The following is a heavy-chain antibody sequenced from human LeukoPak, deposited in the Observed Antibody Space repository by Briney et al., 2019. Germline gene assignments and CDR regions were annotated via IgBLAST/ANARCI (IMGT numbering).Heavy chain of an antibody. CDR2: MNPNSGNT. D-gene: IGHD2-8*02. Sequence: ASAKVSCKASGYTFTSYDINWVRQATGQGLEWMGWMNPNSGNTGYAQKLQGRVTMTTDTSTSTAYMELRSLRSDDTAVYYCARDLVGLDYWGQGTLVTVSS. CDR3: ARDLVGLDY. CDR1: GYTFTSYD. J-gene: IGHJ4*02. V-gene: IGHV1-8*01.